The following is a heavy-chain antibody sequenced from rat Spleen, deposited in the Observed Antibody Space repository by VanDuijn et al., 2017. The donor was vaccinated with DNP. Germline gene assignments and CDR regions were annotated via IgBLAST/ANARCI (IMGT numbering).Heavy chain of an antibody. CDR3: ATTVATYYFDY. CDR2: ISPSGGST. D-gene: IGHD1-3*01. CDR1: RFTFSDYA. J-gene: IGHJ2*01. Sequence: EVQLVESGGGLVQPGNSLKLSCAASRFTFSDYAMAWVRQSPKKGLEWVASISPSGGSTYYRDSVKGRFTISRDNAKSTLYLQMDSLRSEDTATYYCATTVATYYFDYWGQGVMVTVSS. V-gene: IGHV5S23*01.